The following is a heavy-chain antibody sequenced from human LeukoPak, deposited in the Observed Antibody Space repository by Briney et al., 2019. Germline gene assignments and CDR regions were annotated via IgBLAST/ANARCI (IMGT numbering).Heavy chain of an antibody. V-gene: IGHV3-23*01. Sequence: GGSLRLSCAASGFTFSSYAMSWVRQAPGKGLEWVSAISGSGGSTYYADSVKGRFTISRDNSKNTLYLQMNSLRAEDTALYYCARAIPIRHPRDYYYYMDVWGKGTTVTVSS. D-gene: IGHD2-2*02. CDR2: ISGSGGST. CDR1: GFTFSSYA. J-gene: IGHJ6*03. CDR3: ARAIPIRHPRDYYYYMDV.